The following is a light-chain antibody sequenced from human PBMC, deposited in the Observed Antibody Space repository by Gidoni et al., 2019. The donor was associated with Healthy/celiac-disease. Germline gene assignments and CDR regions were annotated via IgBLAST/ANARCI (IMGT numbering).Light chain of an antibody. CDR3: SSYTSSSTLVV. V-gene: IGLV2-14*01. Sequence: QSARTQPASVSGSPGQSITISCTGTSSDVGGYNYVSWYQQHPGNAPKLMIYEVSNRPSGVSNRFSGSKSGNTASLTISGLQAEDEADYYCSSYTSSSTLVVFGGGTKLTVL. CDR1: SSDVGGYNY. CDR2: EVS. J-gene: IGLJ2*01.